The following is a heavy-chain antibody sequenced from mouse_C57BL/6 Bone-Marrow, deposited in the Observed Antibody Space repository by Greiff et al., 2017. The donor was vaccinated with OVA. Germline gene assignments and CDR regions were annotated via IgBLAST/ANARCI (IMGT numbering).Heavy chain of an antibody. CDR3: ARLYYSTLDY. D-gene: IGHD2-5*01. V-gene: IGHV1-64*01. CDR1: GYTFTSYW. CDR2: IHPNSGST. J-gene: IGHJ2*01. Sequence: QVQLQQPGAELVKPGASVKMSCKASGYTFTSYWITWVKQRPGQGLEWIGMIHPNSGSTNYNEKFKSKATLTVDKSSSTAYMQLSSLTSEDSAVYYCARLYYSTLDYWGQGTTLTVSS.